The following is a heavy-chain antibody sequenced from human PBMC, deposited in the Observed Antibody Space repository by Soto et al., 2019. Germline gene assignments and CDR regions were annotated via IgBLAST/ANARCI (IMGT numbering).Heavy chain of an antibody. CDR2: IYYSGNT. D-gene: IGHD6-6*01. V-gene: IGHV4-30-4*01. CDR3: ARVDSSTWNWVLDY. J-gene: IGHJ4*02. Sequence: PSETLSLTCTVSGGSVSSGDYYWSWIRQPPGKGLEWIGNIYYSGNTYYNPSLKSRVIMSVDTSKNQFSLKLISVTAADTAVYYCARVDSSTWNWVLDYWGRGTLVTVSS. CDR1: GGSVSSGDYY.